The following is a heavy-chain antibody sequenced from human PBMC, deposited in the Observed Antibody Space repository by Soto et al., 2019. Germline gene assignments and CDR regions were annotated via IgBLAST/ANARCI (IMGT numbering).Heavy chain of an antibody. CDR1: GGSISSYY. V-gene: IGHV4-59*01. D-gene: IGHD6-13*01. Sequence: KTSETLSLTCTVSGGSISSYYWSWIRQPPGKGLEWIGYIYYSGSTNYNPSLKSRVTISVDTSKNQFSLKLSSVTAADTAVYYCARGAYSSSWYYYYGMDVWGQGTTVTVSS. CDR2: IYYSGST. CDR3: ARGAYSSSWYYYYGMDV. J-gene: IGHJ6*02.